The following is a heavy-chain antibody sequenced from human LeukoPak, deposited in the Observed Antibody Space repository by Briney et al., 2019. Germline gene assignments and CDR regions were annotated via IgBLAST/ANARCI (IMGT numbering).Heavy chain of an antibody. CDR1: GYTFTYRY. Sequence: ASVKVSCKASGYTFTYRYLHWVRQAPGQALEWMGWITPFNGNTNYAQKFQDRVTITRDRSMSTAYMELSSLRSEDTAMYYCASRIAVAGLAFDIWGQGTMVTVSS. V-gene: IGHV1-45*02. D-gene: IGHD6-19*01. CDR3: ASRIAVAGLAFDI. J-gene: IGHJ3*02. CDR2: ITPFNGNT.